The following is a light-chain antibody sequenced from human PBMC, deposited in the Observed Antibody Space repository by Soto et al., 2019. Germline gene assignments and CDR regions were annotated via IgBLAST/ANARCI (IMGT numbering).Light chain of an antibody. V-gene: IGKV1-33*01. J-gene: IGKJ5*01. CDR3: QQYENLHT. CDR1: QNINNY. Sequence: DIQMTQSPSSLSASVGDRVTITCQASQNINNYLNWYQQKPGRAPKLLIYDASNLEAGVPSRFRGSGSGTDFSFTISRQQPEDIATYYSQQYENLHTFGQGTRLEIK. CDR2: DAS.